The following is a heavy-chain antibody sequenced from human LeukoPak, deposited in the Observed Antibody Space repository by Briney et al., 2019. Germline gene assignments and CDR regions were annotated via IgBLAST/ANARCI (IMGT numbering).Heavy chain of an antibody. V-gene: IGHV4-61*01. Sequence: SETLSLTCTVSGGSVSSGSYCWSWVRQPPGGGLQWIGYMCHSGSSSYNPSLNSRLTMSVDTSNNQFSLRLNSVTAADSAISYCARDTRFMIPEIITMLDSWGQGTLVTVSS. CDR3: ARDTRFMIPEIITMLDS. J-gene: IGHJ4*02. D-gene: IGHD3-10*01. CDR1: GGSVSSGSYC. CDR2: MCHSGSS.